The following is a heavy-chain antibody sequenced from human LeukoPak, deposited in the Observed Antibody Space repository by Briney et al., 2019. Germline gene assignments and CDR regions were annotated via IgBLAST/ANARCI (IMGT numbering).Heavy chain of an antibody. CDR1: GGSISSGGYS. J-gene: IGHJ5*02. Sequence: SQTLSLTCAVSGGSISSGGYSWSWIRQPPGKGLEWIGYIYHSRSTYYNPSLKSRVTISVDRSKNQFSLKLSSVTAADTAVYYCARAITIFGVAGDWFDPWGQGTLVTVSS. D-gene: IGHD3-3*01. CDR3: ARAITIFGVAGDWFDP. V-gene: IGHV4-30-2*01. CDR2: IYHSRST.